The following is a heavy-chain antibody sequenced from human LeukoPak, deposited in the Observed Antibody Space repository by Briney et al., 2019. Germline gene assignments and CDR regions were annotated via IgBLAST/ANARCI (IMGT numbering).Heavy chain of an antibody. CDR1: GFTFSSYA. J-gene: IGHJ6*02. V-gene: IGHV3-23*01. Sequence: PGGSLRLSCSASGFTFSSYAMHWVRQAPGKGLEWVSAISGSGGSTYYADSVKGRFTISRDNSKNTLYLQMNSLRAEDTAVYYCAKDRRFDGSGSYPKYYYGMEVWGQGTTVTVSS. D-gene: IGHD3-10*01. CDR2: ISGSGGST. CDR3: AKDRRFDGSGSYPKYYYGMEV.